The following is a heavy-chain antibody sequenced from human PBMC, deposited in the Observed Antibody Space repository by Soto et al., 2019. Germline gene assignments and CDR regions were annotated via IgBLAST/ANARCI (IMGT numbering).Heavy chain of an antibody. V-gene: IGHV3-74*03. CDR3: ARGGWGLAKYDTSSPDH. J-gene: IGHJ4*02. Sequence: EVQLVESGGGSVQPGGSLRLSCAASGFTFSSYWMHWVRQVPGKGLVWASRINSDGSRTTYADSVKGRFTISRDNSKNTLFLQMNSLRAEDTAVYYCARGGWGLAKYDTSSPDHWGQGALVTVSS. CDR1: GFTFSSYW. D-gene: IGHD3-22*01. CDR2: INSDGSRT.